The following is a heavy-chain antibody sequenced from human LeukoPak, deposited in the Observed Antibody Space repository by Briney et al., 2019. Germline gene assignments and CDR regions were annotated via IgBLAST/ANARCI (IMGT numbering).Heavy chain of an antibody. J-gene: IGHJ3*02. CDR1: QFDFKKFG. D-gene: IGHD4-17*01. CDR3: AKDPNGDYIGTFDI. V-gene: IGHV3-23*01. Sequence: GSLRLSCATSQFDFKKFGMTWVRQAPGKGLEWVSSITGNGASTQYADSVQGRFAISRDNSKNTLYLQMTSLRAEDTAVYFCAKDPNGDYIGTFDIWGQGTMVTVSS. CDR2: ITGNGAST.